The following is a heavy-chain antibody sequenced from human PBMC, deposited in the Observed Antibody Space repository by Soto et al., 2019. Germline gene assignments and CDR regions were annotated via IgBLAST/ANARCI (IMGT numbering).Heavy chain of an antibody. J-gene: IGHJ3*02. Sequence: QVQLLQSGPEVKKPGASVKVSCRAFGYRFTEFGISWVRQAPGQGREWVGWSRADNSHPNYAKSLQGRVNVTTDTSSNTAYMELTSLTSTETAVYYCARAADRFDFVWGSNDALDSWGQGTLVFVSS. V-gene: IGHV1-18*01. CDR1: GYRFTEFG. CDR3: ARAADRFDFVWGSNDALDS. D-gene: IGHD3-16*01. CDR2: SRADNSHP.